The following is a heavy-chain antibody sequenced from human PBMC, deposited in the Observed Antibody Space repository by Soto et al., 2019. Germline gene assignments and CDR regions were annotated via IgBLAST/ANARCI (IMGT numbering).Heavy chain of an antibody. V-gene: IGHV1-69*12. CDR2: IIPIVGTA. CDR3: ARDRGPSSGYYPYWFDP. J-gene: IGHJ5*02. Sequence: QVQLVQSGAEVKKPGSSVKVSCKASGGTFSSYAISWVRQAPGQGLEWMGEIIPIVGTANYAQKFQGRVTITADESTRTAYMELSSLRAEDTAVYYCARDRGPSSGYYPYWFDPWGQGTLVTVSS. D-gene: IGHD3-22*01. CDR1: GGTFSSYA.